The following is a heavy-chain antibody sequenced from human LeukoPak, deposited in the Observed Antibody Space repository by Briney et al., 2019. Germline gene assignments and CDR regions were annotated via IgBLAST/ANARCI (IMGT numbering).Heavy chain of an antibody. D-gene: IGHD4-17*01. J-gene: IGHJ6*03. CDR2: IIPIFGTA. V-gene: IGHV1-69*05. Sequence: SVKVSCKASGGTFSSYAISWVRQAPGQGLEWMGGIIPIFGTANYAQKFQGRVTITTDESTSTAYMELSSLRSEDTAVYYCARSENYGDYGTYYYMDVWGKGTMVTVSS. CDR3: ARSENYGDYGTYYYMDV. CDR1: GGTFSSYA.